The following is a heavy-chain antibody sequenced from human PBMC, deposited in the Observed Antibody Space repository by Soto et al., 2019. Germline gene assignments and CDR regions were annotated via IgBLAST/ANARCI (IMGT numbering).Heavy chain of an antibody. D-gene: IGHD3-10*01. V-gene: IGHV4-30-4*01. J-gene: IGHJ6*02. CDR1: GGSISSGDYY. Sequence: SETLSLTCTVSGGSISSGDYYWSWIRQPPGKGLEWIGYIYYSGSTYYNPSLKSRVTISVDTSKNQFSLKLSSVTAADTAVYYCARDSDGSGSYYKGPRSNYGMDVWGQGTTVTVS. CDR2: IYYSGST. CDR3: ARDSDGSGSYYKGPRSNYGMDV.